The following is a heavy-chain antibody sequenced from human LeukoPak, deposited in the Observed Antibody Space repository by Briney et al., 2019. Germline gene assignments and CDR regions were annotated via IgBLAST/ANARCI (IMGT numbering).Heavy chain of an antibody. D-gene: IGHD2-8*01. J-gene: IGHJ4*02. CDR2: INHSGST. Sequence: SEPLSLTCAGYGGSFSGYYWSWIRQPPGKGLEGIGEINHSGSTNYNPSLKSRVTISVDTSKNQFSLKLSSVTAADTAVYYCARQVFCTNGVCSPFDYWGQGTLVTVSS. V-gene: IGHV4-34*01. CDR1: GGSFSGYY. CDR3: ARQVFCTNGVCSPFDY.